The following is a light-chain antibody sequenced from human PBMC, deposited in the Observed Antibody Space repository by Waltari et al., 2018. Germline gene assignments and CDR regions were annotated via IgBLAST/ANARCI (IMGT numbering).Light chain of an antibody. Sequence: DIQMTQSPSSLSASVGDRVTVTCRATEHIGNHLAWFQQKSGKAPKSLIYGASSLQSGVPSKFSGSGSGTDFTLTINNLLPEDFATYYCQQYKSHPLTFGGGTKVEI. V-gene: IGKV1-16*02. J-gene: IGKJ4*01. CDR2: GAS. CDR1: EHIGNH. CDR3: QQYKSHPLT.